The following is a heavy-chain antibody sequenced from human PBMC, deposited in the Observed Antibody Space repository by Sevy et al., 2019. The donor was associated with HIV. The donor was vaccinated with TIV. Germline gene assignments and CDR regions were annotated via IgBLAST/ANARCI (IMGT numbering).Heavy chain of an antibody. Sequence: GGSLRLSCIASGFIFSNYEMNWVRQAPGKGLEWVSYITSSGSTKHYADSVKGRFTISRDNGKNSIYLQMNSLRAEDXXXXXXXXXXXXXXXXXPYFFDFWGQGTLVTVSS. CDR2: ITSSGSTK. J-gene: IGHJ4*02. V-gene: IGHV3-48*03. CDR3: XXXXXXXXXXXPYFFDF. CDR1: GFIFSNYE.